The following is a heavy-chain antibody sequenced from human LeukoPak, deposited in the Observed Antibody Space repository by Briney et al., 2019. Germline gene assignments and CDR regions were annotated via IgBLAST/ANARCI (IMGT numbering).Heavy chain of an antibody. Sequence: HPGGSLRLSCAASGFTFSSYAMSWVRQAPGKGLEWVSAISCSGGSTYYADSVKGRFTISRDNSKNTLYLQMNSLRAEDTAVYYCGLRFLEWLLSPDYFDYWGQGTLVTVSS. V-gene: IGHV3-23*01. D-gene: IGHD3-3*01. CDR1: GFTFSSYA. J-gene: IGHJ4*02. CDR2: ISCSGGST. CDR3: GLRFLEWLLSPDYFDY.